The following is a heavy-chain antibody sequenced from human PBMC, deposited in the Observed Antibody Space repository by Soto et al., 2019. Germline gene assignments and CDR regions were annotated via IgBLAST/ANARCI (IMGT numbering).Heavy chain of an antibody. Sequence: PSETLSLTCAVYGGSITGYYWSWIRQTPGKGLEWIGEINHSGSTNYIPSLKSRVTISVDTSKNRFSLKMDSVTAADTAVYYCATSGSYLLRYYYGMDVWGQGTTVTVSS. CDR3: ATSGSYLLRYYYGMDV. V-gene: IGHV4-34*01. CDR1: GGSITGYY. D-gene: IGHD1-26*01. J-gene: IGHJ6*02. CDR2: INHSGST.